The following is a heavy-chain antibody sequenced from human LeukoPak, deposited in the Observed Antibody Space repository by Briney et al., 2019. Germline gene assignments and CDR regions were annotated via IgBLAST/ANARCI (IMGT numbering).Heavy chain of an antibody. CDR2: IRHDENNK. V-gene: IGHV3-30*02. J-gene: IGHJ6*03. D-gene: IGHD3/OR15-3a*01. CDR3: AKAPYDFSNYYYYMDV. Sequence: LRLSCAASGFTFSHYGIHWVRQAPGKGLEWVAFIRHDENNKHYADSVKGGFTISRDKSSNTLFLQMNSLRVEDTAVYYCAKAPYDFSNYYYYMDVWGNGTTVTVSS. CDR1: GFTFSHYG.